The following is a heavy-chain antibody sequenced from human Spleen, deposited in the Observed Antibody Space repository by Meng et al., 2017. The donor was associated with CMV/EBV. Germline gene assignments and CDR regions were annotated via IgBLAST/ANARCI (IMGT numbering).Heavy chain of an antibody. Sequence: QVQLQQWGAGLLKPSETLSRTCAVYGGSFSGYYWSWIRQPPGKGLEWIGEINHSGSTNYNPSLKSRVTISVDTSKNQFSLKLSSVTAADTAVYYCARGRQQLGRYFDYWGQGTLVTVSS. CDR2: INHSGST. D-gene: IGHD6-13*01. J-gene: IGHJ4*02. CDR1: GGSFSGYY. CDR3: ARGRQQLGRYFDY. V-gene: IGHV4-34*01.